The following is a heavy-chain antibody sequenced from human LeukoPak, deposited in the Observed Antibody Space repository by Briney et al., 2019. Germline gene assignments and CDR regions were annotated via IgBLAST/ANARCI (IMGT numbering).Heavy chain of an antibody. CDR3: ARPASGGDAFDI. J-gene: IGHJ3*02. D-gene: IGHD2-15*01. CDR1: GFTVSSTY. V-gene: IGHV3-53*04. Sequence: PGGSVRLSCAASGFTVSSTYMSWVRQAPGKGLEWVSIIYSGGTTYYAESVKGRFTISTHNSKNTLYLQMNSLRLEDTAVYYCARPASGGDAFDIWGQGKTVTVSS. CDR2: IYSGGTT.